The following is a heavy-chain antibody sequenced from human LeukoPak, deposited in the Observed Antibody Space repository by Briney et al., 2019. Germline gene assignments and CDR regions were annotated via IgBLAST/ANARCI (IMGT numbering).Heavy chain of an antibody. J-gene: IGHJ6*03. D-gene: IGHD2-2*01. V-gene: IGHV3-30*02. CDR1: GFTFSNYG. CDR2: IRSDGINK. CDR3: TTDGGSSTPDYYYYMDV. Sequence: GGSLRLSCAASGFTFSNYGMHWVRQAPGKGLEWVAFIRSDGINKYHADSVKGRFTISRDNSKNTLYLQMNSLRAEDMAVYYCTTDGGSSTPDYYYYMDVWGKGTTVTISS.